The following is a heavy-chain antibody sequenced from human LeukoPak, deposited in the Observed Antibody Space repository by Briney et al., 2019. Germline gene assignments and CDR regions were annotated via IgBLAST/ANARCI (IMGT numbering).Heavy chain of an antibody. D-gene: IGHD6-13*01. Sequence: GGSLRLSCAASGFTLSSYWMSWVRQAPGKGLEWVANIKQDGSEKYYVDSVKGRFTISRDNAKNSLYLQMNSLRAEDTAVYYCARWWQQLQFDYWGQGTLVTVSS. V-gene: IGHV3-7*01. CDR2: IKQDGSEK. CDR1: GFTLSSYW. J-gene: IGHJ4*02. CDR3: ARWWQQLQFDY.